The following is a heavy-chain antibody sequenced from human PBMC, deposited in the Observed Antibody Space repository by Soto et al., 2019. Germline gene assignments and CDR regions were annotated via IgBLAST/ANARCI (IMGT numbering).Heavy chain of an antibody. V-gene: IGHV3-48*03. Sequence: WGSLRLSCAASGFTFSSYEMNWSRQAPGKGLEWVSYISSSGSTIYYADSVKGRFTISRDNAKNSLYLQMNSLRAEDTAVYYCARTSSYDAFDIWGQGTMVTVSS. CDR2: ISSSGSTI. J-gene: IGHJ3*02. CDR3: ARTSSYDAFDI. D-gene: IGHD6-13*01. CDR1: GFTFSSYE.